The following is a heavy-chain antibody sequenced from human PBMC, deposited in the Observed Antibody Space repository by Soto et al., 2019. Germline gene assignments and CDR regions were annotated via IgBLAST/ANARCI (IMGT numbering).Heavy chain of an antibody. J-gene: IGHJ3*02. V-gene: IGHV1-69*08. D-gene: IGHD6-13*01. CDR3: AREHRSWGSQLNAFDI. CDR1: GGTFSSYT. CDR2: LIPILGRA. Sequence: QVQLGQSGAEVKKPGSSVKVSCKASGGTFSSYTISWVRQAPGQGLEWMGRLIPILGRANYEQKFQGRVTITADKSTSTAYMELRSMRSEDTAVYYCAREHRSWGSQLNAFDIWGQGTMVTVSS.